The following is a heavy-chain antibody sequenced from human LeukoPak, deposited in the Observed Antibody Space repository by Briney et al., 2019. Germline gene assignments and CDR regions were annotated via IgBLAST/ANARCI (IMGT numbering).Heavy chain of an antibody. CDR3: LRTYYDSSGSFVDY. Sequence: GGSLRLSCAASGFTFNNYIMNWVRQAPGKGLEWVSSISSSSDYIYYADSVKGRFTISRDNSKNTLFLQMNSLRAEDTAVYYCLRTYYDSSGSFVDYWGQGTLVTVSS. CDR1: GFTFNNYI. CDR2: ISSSSDYI. D-gene: IGHD3-22*01. J-gene: IGHJ4*02. V-gene: IGHV3-21*01.